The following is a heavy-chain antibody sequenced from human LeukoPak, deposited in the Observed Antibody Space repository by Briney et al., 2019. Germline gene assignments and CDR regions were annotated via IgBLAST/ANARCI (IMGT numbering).Heavy chain of an antibody. V-gene: IGHV4-4*07. Sequence: SETLSLTCTVSGGSISSYYWSWIRQPAGKGLGWIGRIYTSGSTNYNPSLKSRVTISVDTSKNQFSLKLSSVTAAYEAVYYFAITVYDSSGWYFWIDPSGQATLVTVSS. D-gene: IGHD6-19*01. CDR2: IYTSGST. J-gene: IGHJ5*01. CDR1: GGSISSYY. CDR3: AITVYDSSGWYFWIDP.